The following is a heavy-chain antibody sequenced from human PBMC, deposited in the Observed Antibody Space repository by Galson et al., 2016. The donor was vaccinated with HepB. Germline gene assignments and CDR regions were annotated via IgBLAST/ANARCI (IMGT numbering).Heavy chain of an antibody. V-gene: IGHV1-69*13. D-gene: IGHD3-10*01. CDR1: GGSFNTYP. CDR2: IIPIFGIA. CDR3: AAGISIGWYFDL. Sequence: SVKVSCKASGGSFNTYPIAWVRQAPGQGLEWLGGIIPIFGIATYAQKFQGRVNITADESTNTVYLDLTSLRSDDTAVFYCAAGISIGWYFDLWGRGTLVTVSS. J-gene: IGHJ2*01.